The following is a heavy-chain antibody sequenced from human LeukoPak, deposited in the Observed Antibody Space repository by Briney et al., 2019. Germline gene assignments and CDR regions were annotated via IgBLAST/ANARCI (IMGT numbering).Heavy chain of an antibody. CDR2: IYYSGST. D-gene: IGHD3-22*01. J-gene: IGHJ4*02. Sequence: SETLSLTCTVSGGSISSSSYYWGWIRQPPGKGLEWIGSIYYSGSTYYNPSLKSRVTISVDTSKNQFSLKLSSVTAADTAVYYCARGEVFGSGYPFDYWGQGTLVTVSS. CDR1: GGSISSSSYY. CDR3: ARGEVFGSGYPFDY. V-gene: IGHV4-39*07.